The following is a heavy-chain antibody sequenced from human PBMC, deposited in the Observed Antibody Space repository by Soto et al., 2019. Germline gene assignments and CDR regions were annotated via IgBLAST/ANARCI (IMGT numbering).Heavy chain of an antibody. CDR1: GGSISSGGYY. CDR3: AITRIYGSGSYYYYYDMDV. CDR2: IYYSGST. V-gene: IGHV4-30-4*01. J-gene: IGHJ6*02. Sequence: SETLSLTCTVSGGSISSGGYYWSWIRHPPGKGLEWIGYIYYSGSTYYNPSLKSRVTISVDTSKNQFSLKLSSVTAADTAVYYCAITRIYGSGSYYYYYDMDVWGQGTTVTVSS. D-gene: IGHD3-10*01.